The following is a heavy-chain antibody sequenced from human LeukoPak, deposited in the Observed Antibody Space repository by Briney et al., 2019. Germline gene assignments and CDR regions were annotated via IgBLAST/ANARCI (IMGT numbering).Heavy chain of an antibody. CDR2: ISGSGAST. Sequence: GGSLRLSCLTSGFTLSTNAMSWVRQAPGKGLEWISGISGSGASTYYADSVKGRFTISRDDSRNTLYLQMNSLRGDDTAVYYCAKDRRLPWDYFDSWGQGTQVTVSS. V-gene: IGHV3-23*01. D-gene: IGHD5-12*01. CDR3: AKDRRLPWDYFDS. J-gene: IGHJ4*02. CDR1: GFTLSTNA.